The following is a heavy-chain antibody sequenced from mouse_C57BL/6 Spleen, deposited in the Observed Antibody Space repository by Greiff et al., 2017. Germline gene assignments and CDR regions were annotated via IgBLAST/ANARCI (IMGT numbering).Heavy chain of an antibody. D-gene: IGHD1-1*01. CDR3: ARRSGSSLFDY. V-gene: IGHV1-59*01. CDR1: GYTFTSYW. CDR2: IDPSDSYT. J-gene: IGHJ2*01. Sequence: VQLQQPGAELVRPGTSVKLSCKASGYTFTSYWMHWVKQRPGQGLEWIGVIDPSDSYTNYNQKFKGKATLTVDTSSSTAYMQLSSLTSEDSAVYYCARRSGSSLFDYWGQGTTLTVSS.